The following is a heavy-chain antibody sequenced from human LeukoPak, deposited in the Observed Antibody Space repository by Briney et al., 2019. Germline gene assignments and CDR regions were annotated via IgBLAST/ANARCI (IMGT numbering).Heavy chain of an antibody. CDR2: IFTSGIA. J-gene: IGHJ6*03. Sequence: SETLSLTCTVSGGSIGIYHWNWIRQPAGKGLEWIGRIFTSGIANYNPSLKSRVTMSVDTSKNQFSLNLSSVTAADTAVYYCAREISGTYYNPLGYMDVWGKGTTVTVSS. CDR3: AREISGTYYNPLGYMDV. CDR1: GGSIGIYH. V-gene: IGHV4-4*07. D-gene: IGHD3-10*01.